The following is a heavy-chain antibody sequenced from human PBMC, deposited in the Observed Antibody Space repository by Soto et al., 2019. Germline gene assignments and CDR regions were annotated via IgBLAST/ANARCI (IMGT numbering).Heavy chain of an antibody. V-gene: IGHV4-34*01. CDR2: INPSGTT. D-gene: IGHD2-21*01. CDR1: GGSFSGYQ. CDR3: ARDGDGCIHP. J-gene: IGHJ5*02. Sequence: QVQLQQWGAGLLKPSETLSLTCAVYGGSFSGYQWSWIRQPPGKGLEWIGEINPSGTTNYNPSLKSRVTISIDTSKNQFSLKLSSVTAADTAAYFCARDGDGCIHPRGQGTLVTVSS.